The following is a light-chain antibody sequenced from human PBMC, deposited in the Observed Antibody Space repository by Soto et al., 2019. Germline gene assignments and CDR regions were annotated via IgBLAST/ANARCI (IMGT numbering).Light chain of an antibody. Sequence: EFVLTQSPGTLSLSPGERATLSCRASESPSSSYFAWYQQKPGQAPRLLIYGVSSRDTGIPDRFSGSGSGTDFTITLSRLEPEDCAVYFCQHYGTSPLTLGQGTKVEIK. CDR1: ESPSSSY. CDR2: GVS. CDR3: QHYGTSPLT. V-gene: IGKV3-20*01. J-gene: IGKJ1*01.